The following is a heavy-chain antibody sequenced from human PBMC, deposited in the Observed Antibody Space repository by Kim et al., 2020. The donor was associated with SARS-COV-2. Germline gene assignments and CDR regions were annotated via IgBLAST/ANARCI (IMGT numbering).Heavy chain of an antibody. CDR3: ARGHPGSNDSSGYYQFDY. V-gene: IGHV4-34*01. CDR1: GGSFSGYY. D-gene: IGHD3-22*01. CDR2: INHSGST. J-gene: IGHJ4*02. Sequence: SETLSLTCAVYGGSFSGYYWSWIRQPPGKGLEWIGEINHSGSTNYNPSLKSRVTISVDTSKNQFSLKLSSVTAADTAVYYCARGHPGSNDSSGYYQFDYWGQGTLVTVSS.